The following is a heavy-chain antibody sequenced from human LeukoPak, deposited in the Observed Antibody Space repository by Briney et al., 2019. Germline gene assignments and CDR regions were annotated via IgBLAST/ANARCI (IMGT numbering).Heavy chain of an antibody. CDR2: ISSSGSTI. D-gene: IGHD6-6*01. CDR3: ARDSRPNSSSSRKDSDY. J-gene: IGHJ4*02. V-gene: IGHV3-48*03. CDR1: GFTFSSYE. Sequence: GSLRLSCAASGFTFSSYEMNWVRQAPGKGLEWVSYISSSGSTIYYADSVKGRFTISRDNAKNSLYLQMNSLRAEDTAVYYCARDSRPNSSSSRKDSDYWGQGTLVTVSS.